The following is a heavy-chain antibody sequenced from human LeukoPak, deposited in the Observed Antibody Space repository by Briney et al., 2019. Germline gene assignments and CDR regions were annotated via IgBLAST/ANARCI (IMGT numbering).Heavy chain of an antibody. V-gene: IGHV3-21*01. CDR1: GFTFSSYS. CDR3: ARVGYCSSTSCYADDAFDI. Sequence: GGSLRLSCAASGFTFSSYSMNWVRQAPGKGLEWVSSISSSSYIYYADSVKGRFTTSRDNAKNSLYLQMNSLRAEDTAVYYCARVGYCSSTSCYADDAFDIWGQGTMVTVSS. J-gene: IGHJ3*02. CDR2: ISSSSYI. D-gene: IGHD2-2*01.